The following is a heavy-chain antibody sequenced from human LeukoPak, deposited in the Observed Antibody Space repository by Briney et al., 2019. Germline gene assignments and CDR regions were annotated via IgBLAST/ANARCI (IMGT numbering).Heavy chain of an antibody. CDR1: GFTFSNYA. CDR2: ISGSGDST. V-gene: IGHV3-23*01. Sequence: GGSLRLSCAASGFTFSNYAMRWVRQAPGKGLEWVSGISGSGDSTCYADSVKGRFTISRDNSKNTLYLQMNSLRAEDTAVYYCARRSGIAVAGAFDYWGQGTLVTVSS. J-gene: IGHJ4*02. D-gene: IGHD6-19*01. CDR3: ARRSGIAVAGAFDY.